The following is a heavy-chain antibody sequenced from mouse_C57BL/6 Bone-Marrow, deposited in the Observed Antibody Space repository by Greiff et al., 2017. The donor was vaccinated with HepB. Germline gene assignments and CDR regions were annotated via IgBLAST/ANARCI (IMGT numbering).Heavy chain of an antibody. CDR2: ISYDGSN. CDR3: ARAGIYGNYVSWYFDV. CDR1: GYSITSGYY. V-gene: IGHV3-6*01. D-gene: IGHD2-1*01. J-gene: IGHJ1*03. Sequence: EVQVVESGPGLVKPSQSLSLTCSVTGYSITSGYYWNWIRQFPGNKLEWMGYISYDGSNNYNPSLKNRISITRDTSKNQFFLKLNSVTTEDTATYYCARAGIYGNYVSWYFDVWGTGTTVTVSS.